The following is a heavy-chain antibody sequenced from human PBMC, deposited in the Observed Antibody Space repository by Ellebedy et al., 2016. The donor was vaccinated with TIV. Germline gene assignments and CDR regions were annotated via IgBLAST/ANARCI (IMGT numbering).Heavy chain of an antibody. Sequence: GGSLRLSCAASELTISNNYMSWVRQAPGKGLEWVSVIFIDGTTYYADTAKGRFTISRDNSKNTLYIQMNSMGHDDTAVYYCARETFNDVDLKECGIFEMWGQGTMVTVSS. J-gene: IGHJ3*02. CDR2: IFIDGTT. CDR3: ARETFNDVDLKECGIFEM. D-gene: IGHD2-15*01. V-gene: IGHV3-66*01. CDR1: ELTISNNY.